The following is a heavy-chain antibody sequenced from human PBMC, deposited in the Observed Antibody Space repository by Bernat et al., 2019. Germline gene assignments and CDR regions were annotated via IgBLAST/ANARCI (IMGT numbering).Heavy chain of an antibody. Sequence: EVQLVESGGGLVKPGGSLRLSCAASGFTFSSYSMNWVRQAPGKGLEWVSSISSSSSYIYYADSVKGRFTISRDNAKNSLYLQMNSLRAEDTAVYYCARAPYNYGRGDYWGQGTLVTVSS. CDR3: ARAPYNYGRGDY. D-gene: IGHD5-18*01. J-gene: IGHJ4*02. V-gene: IGHV3-21*01. CDR1: GFTFSSYS. CDR2: ISSSSSYI.